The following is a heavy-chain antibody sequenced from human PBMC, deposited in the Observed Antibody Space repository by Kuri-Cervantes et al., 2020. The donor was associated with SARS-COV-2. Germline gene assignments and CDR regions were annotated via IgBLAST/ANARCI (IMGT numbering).Heavy chain of an antibody. CDR1: GYSFPTYW. V-gene: IGHV5-51*01. D-gene: IGHD3-22*01. Sequence: GESLKISCKGSGYSFPTYWISWVRQVPGKGLEWMGVIYPGDSDNRYSPSFQGQVTMSSDRSISTAYLQWSSLKASDTAIYYCARHFRHKDWLIPEVSTYFDSWGQGTLVTDSS. J-gene: IGHJ4*02. CDR3: ARHFRHKDWLIPEVSTYFDS. CDR2: IYPGDSDN.